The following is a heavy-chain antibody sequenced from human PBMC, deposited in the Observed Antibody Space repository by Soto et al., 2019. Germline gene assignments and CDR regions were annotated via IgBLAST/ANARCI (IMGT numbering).Heavy chain of an antibody. Sequence: QVQLVESGGGVVQPGRSLRLSCAASGFTFRGYGIHWVRQAPGKGLEWVAVISSDGTNEYYADSVKGRFTISRDNSKNTLYLQMNSLRADYTAVYYCAKDLGGYYYYYYMDVWGKGTTVTVSS. CDR1: GFTFRGYG. CDR3: AKDLGGYYYYYYMDV. V-gene: IGHV3-30*18. J-gene: IGHJ6*03. CDR2: ISSDGTNE.